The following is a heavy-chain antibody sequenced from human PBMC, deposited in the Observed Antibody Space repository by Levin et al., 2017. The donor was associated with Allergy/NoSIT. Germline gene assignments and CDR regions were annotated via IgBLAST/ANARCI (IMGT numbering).Heavy chain of an antibody. Sequence: GGSLRLSCAASGFTISSNYMSWVRQAPGKGLEWVSVIYSGGNTYYADSVKGRFTISRDNSKNTLYLQMNSLRADDTAVYYCASSRFYGDYVGYWGQGTLVTVSS. V-gene: IGHV3-53*01. CDR1: GFTISSNY. D-gene: IGHD4-17*01. J-gene: IGHJ4*02. CDR2: IYSGGNT. CDR3: ASSRFYGDYVGY.